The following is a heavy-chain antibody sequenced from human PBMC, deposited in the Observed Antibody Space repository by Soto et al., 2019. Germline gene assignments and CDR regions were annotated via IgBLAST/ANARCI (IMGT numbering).Heavy chain of an antibody. D-gene: IGHD2-2*01. CDR3: ARGNCSSTSCYLNYYYYGMDV. CDR2: IIPIFGTA. Sequence: SVKVSCKASGGTFSSYAISWVRQAPGQGLEWMGGIIPIFGTANYAQKYQGRVTITADESTSTAYMELSSLRSEDTAVYYCARGNCSSTSCYLNYYYYGMDVCGQETTVTVSS. V-gene: IGHV1-69*13. J-gene: IGHJ6*02. CDR1: GGTFSSYA.